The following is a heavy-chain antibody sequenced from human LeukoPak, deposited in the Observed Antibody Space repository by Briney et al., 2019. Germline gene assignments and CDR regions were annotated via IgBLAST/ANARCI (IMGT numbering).Heavy chain of an antibody. D-gene: IGHD3-16*02. CDR3: ARDLMITFGGVIGNDAFDI. V-gene: IGHV3-21*01. Sequence: GGSLRLSCAASGFTFSSYAMNWVRQAPGKGLEWVSSISSSSSYIYYADSVKGRFTISRDNAKNSLYLQMNSLRAEDTAVYYCARDLMITFGGVIGNDAFDIWGQGTMVTVSS. CDR2: ISSSSSYI. J-gene: IGHJ3*02. CDR1: GFTFSSYA.